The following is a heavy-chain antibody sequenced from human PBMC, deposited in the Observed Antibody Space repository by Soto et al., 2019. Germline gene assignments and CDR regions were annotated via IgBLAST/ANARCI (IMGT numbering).Heavy chain of an antibody. J-gene: IGHJ4*02. V-gene: IGHV3-72*01. Sequence: EVHLVESGGGLVQPGGSLRLSCAGSGFTFSDYYIDWVRQAPGKGLEWVGRSRDKGNSYSTDYAASVKGRFTVSRDTSKTSPYLQMNSLKADDTALYYCARSMPGTTSFDDWGQGTLVTVSS. CDR3: ARSMPGTTSFDD. CDR2: SRDKGNSYST. D-gene: IGHD1-7*01. CDR1: GFTFSDYY.